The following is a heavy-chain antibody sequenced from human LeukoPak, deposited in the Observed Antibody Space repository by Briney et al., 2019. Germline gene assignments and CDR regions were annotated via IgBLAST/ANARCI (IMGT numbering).Heavy chain of an antibody. CDR1: GGSISGGDHY. J-gene: IGHJ4*02. Sequence: SETLSLTCTVSGGSISGGDHYWNWIRQPPGKGLEWIGEINHSGSTNYNPSLKSRVTISVDTSKNQFSLKLSSVTAADTAVYYCARKEVLRFLEIDYWGQGTLVTVSS. D-gene: IGHD3-3*01. V-gene: IGHV4-34*01. CDR3: ARKEVLRFLEIDY. CDR2: INHSGST.